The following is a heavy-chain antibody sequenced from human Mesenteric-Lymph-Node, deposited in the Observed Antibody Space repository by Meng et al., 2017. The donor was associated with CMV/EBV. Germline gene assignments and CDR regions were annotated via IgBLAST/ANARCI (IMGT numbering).Heavy chain of an antibody. J-gene: IGHJ5*02. Sequence: SETLSLTCAVSGGSFTAYYWSWIRQPPGKGLEWVGEITHSGSTNYNPSPKRRSIISVDTSTNKFPLRLSTVTAADAAIDYYARKQLGDAWFDPWGQGTLVTVSS. V-gene: IGHV4-34*01. CDR3: ARKQLGDAWFDP. CDR2: ITHSGST. CDR1: GGSFTAYY. D-gene: IGHD1-1*01.